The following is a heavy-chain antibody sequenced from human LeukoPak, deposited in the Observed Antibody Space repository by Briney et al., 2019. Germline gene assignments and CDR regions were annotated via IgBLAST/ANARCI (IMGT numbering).Heavy chain of an antibody. CDR2: ISYDGSNK. CDR1: GFTFSSYA. CDR3: ARDGKDIVVVPAATSRFDY. Sequence: GGSLRLSCAASGFTFSSYAMHWVRQAPGKGLEWVAVISYDGSNKYYADSVKGRFTISRDNSKNTLYLQMNSLRAEDTAVYYCARDGKDIVVVPAATSRFDYWGQGTLVTVSS. D-gene: IGHD2-2*01. V-gene: IGHV3-30*04. J-gene: IGHJ4*02.